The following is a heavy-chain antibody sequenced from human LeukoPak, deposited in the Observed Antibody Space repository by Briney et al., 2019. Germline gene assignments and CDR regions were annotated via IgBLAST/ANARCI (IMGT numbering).Heavy chain of an antibody. D-gene: IGHD1-26*01. CDR3: ARAGGSYYFDY. Sequence: ASVKVSCKASGYTFTSYGISWVRQAPGQGLEWMGWISAYNGNTNYAQKFQGRVTMTRDTSTSTVYMELSSLRSEDTAVYYCARAGGSYYFDYWGQGTLVTVSS. J-gene: IGHJ4*02. CDR2: ISAYNGNT. CDR1: GYTFTSYG. V-gene: IGHV1-18*01.